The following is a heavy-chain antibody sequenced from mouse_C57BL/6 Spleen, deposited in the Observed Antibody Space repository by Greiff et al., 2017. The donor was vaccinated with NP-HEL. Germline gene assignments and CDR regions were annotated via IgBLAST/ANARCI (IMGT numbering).Heavy chain of an antibody. J-gene: IGHJ3*01. CDR2: IYPRSGNT. Sequence: QVQLQQSGAELARPGASVKLSCKASGYTFTSYGISWVKQRTGQGLEWIGEIYPRSGNTYYIEKFKGKATLTADKSSSTAYMELRSLTSEDSAVYFCARPAQATLGFAYWGQGTLVTVSA. D-gene: IGHD3-2*02. V-gene: IGHV1-81*01. CDR1: GYTFTSYG. CDR3: ARPAQATLGFAY.